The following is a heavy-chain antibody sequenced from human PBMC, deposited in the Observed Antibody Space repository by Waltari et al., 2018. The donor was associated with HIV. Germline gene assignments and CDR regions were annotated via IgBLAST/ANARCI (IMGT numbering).Heavy chain of an antibody. Sequence: QVHLQESGPGLVKASETLSLTCSVSGGSIRGDYLIWIRQPPGPGLGWIVYIYYARTPTYNPSLKRRITMSLSPSKTELSLKVNSVTSADTGVYYCAKESWAHSSGWQCDYWGPGILVSVTS. CDR1: GGSIRGDY. CDR3: AKESWAHSSGWQCDY. V-gene: IGHV4-59*01. D-gene: IGHD6-19*01. CDR2: IYYARTP. J-gene: IGHJ4*02.